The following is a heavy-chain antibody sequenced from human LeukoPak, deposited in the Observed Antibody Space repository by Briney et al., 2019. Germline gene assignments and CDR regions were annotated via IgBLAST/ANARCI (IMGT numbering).Heavy chain of an antibody. J-gene: IGHJ6*04. V-gene: IGHV4-30-4*01. CDR1: GGSISSGDYY. CDR2: INHSGST. CDR3: ASRGVIGWRSYYGMDV. D-gene: IGHD3-10*01. Sequence: PSQTLSLTCTVSGGSISSGDYYWSWIRQPPGKGLEWIGEINHSGSTNYNPSLKSRVTISVDTSKNQFSLKLSSVTAADTAVYYCASRGVIGWRSYYGMDVWGKGTTVTVSS.